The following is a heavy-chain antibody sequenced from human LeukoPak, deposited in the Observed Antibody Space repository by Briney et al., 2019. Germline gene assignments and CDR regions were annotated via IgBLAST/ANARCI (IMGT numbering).Heavy chain of an antibody. D-gene: IGHD2-2*01. CDR1: GGTFSSYA. Sequence: GASVKVSCKASGGTFSSYAISWVRQAPGQGLEWMGGIIPIFGTANYAQKFQGRVTITADESTSTAYMELSSLRSEDTAVYYCARLYCSSTSCRYRVAYYFDYWGQGTLVTVSS. V-gene: IGHV1-69*13. J-gene: IGHJ4*02. CDR3: ARLYCSSTSCRYRVAYYFDY. CDR2: IIPIFGTA.